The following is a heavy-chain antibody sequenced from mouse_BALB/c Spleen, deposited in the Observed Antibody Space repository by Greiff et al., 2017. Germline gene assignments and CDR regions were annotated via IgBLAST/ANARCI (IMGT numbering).Heavy chain of an antibody. CDR2: INPDSSTI. CDR1: GFDFSRYW. J-gene: IGHJ4*01. D-gene: IGHD1-1*01. Sequence: EVKLQESGGGLVQPGGSLKLSCAASGFDFSRYWMSWVRQAPGKGLEWIGEINPDSSTINYTPSLKDKFIISRDNAKNTLYLQMSKVRSEDTALYYCARPLLPGSSYGDAMDYWGQGTSVTVSS. CDR3: ARPLLPGSSYGDAMDY. V-gene: IGHV4-1*02.